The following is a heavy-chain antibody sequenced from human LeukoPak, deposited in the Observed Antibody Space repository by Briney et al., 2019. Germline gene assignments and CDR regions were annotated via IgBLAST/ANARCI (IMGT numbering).Heavy chain of an antibody. Sequence: GSLRLSCAASGFPFTFAMSWVRQAPGKGLEWVSSITGRGDETFYADSVKGRFSLSRDNSKNMLYLQMYSLGAEDTAIYYSAKGAAAGLVDWFDPWGQGTLVTVSS. CDR3: AKGAAAGLVDWFDP. J-gene: IGHJ5*02. CDR2: ITGRGDET. CDR1: GFPFTFA. D-gene: IGHD6-13*01. V-gene: IGHV3-23*01.